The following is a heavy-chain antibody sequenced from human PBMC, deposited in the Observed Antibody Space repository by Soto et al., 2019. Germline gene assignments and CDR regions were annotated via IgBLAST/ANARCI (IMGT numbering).Heavy chain of an antibody. V-gene: IGHV4-30-4*01. CDR2: IYYSGST. J-gene: IGHJ5*02. CDR3: ARGGAILQSQGWFAP. D-gene: IGHD3-3*01. Sequence: QVQLQESGPGLVKPSQTLSLTCTVSGGSISSGDYYWSWIRQPPGKGLEWIGYIYYSGSTYYNPSLKSRVTIPVDTSKSHFSLKLSSVTAADTAVYYCARGGAILQSQGWFAPWGQGTLVTVSS. CDR1: GGSISSGDYY.